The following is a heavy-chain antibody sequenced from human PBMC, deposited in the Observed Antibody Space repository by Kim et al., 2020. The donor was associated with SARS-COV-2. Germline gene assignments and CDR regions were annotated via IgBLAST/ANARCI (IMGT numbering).Heavy chain of an antibody. V-gene: IGHV3-43*02. J-gene: IGHJ6*02. Sequence: GGSLRLSCSASGFTFQDYAIHWVRQLPGKGLEWISIISGDGHSSHYADSVKGRFTVFRDNTKNSLFLQLNSLTTNDTALYYCAKDVSMSHSSNHYVTGMDVWGQGTTVIVSS. CDR3: AKDVSMSHSSNHYVTGMDV. CDR2: ISGDGHSS. D-gene: IGHD2-2*01. CDR1: GFTFQDYA.